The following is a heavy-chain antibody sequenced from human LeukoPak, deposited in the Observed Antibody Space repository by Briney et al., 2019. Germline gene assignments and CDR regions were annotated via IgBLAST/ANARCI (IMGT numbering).Heavy chain of an antibody. D-gene: IGHD5-12*01. CDR2: IYHSGST. V-gene: IGHV4-4*02. J-gene: IGHJ6*02. CDR1: GGSISSSNW. Sequence: SETLSLTCAVSGGSISSSNWWSWVRQPPGKGLEWIGEIYHSGSTNYNPSLKSRVTISVDKSNNQFSLKLSSVTAADTAVYYWERLGGYDGYAPYGMDVWGQGTTVTVSS. CDR3: ERLGGYDGYAPYGMDV.